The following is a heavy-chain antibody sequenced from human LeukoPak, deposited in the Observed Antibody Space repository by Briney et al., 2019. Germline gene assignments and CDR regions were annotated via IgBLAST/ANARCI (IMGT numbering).Heavy chain of an antibody. CDR1: GGTFSSYA. V-gene: IGHV1-69*13. CDR2: IIPIFGTA. D-gene: IGHD6-13*01. Sequence: ASVKVSCKASGGTFSSYAISWVRQAPGQGLEWMGGIIPIFGTANYAQKFQGRVTFTADESTTTAYMELSSLRSEDTAVYYCARDSSFWEDTTSWYDKYGMDVWDQGTTVTVSS. J-gene: IGHJ6*02. CDR3: ARDSSFWEDTTSWYDKYGMDV.